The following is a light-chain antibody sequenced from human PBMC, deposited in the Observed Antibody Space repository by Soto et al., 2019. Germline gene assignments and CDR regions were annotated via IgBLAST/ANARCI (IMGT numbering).Light chain of an antibody. V-gene: IGLV2-23*01. Sequence: QSALTQPASVSGSPGQSITISCTGTSSDIGSYYLVSWYKQHPGKAPELMIYEGSKRPSGVSNRFSGSKSGNTASLTISGLQPEDEADYYCCSYAGSNRLVFGGGTKVTVL. CDR3: CSYAGSNRLV. CDR1: SSDIGSYYL. J-gene: IGLJ3*02. CDR2: EGS.